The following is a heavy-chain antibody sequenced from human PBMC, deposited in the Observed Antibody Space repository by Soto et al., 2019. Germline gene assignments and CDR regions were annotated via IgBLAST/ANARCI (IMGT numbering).Heavy chain of an antibody. J-gene: IGHJ1*01. V-gene: IGHV3-23*01. Sequence: EVQLLESGGGLVQPGGSLRLSCAASGFTFSSYAMSWVRQAPGKGLEWVSAISGSGGSTYYADFVKGRFTISRDNSKNTLYLQMNSLRAEDTAVYYCAKDWSDCGGDCYPEYFQHWGQGTLVTVSS. CDR3: AKDWSDCGGDCYPEYFQH. CDR1: GFTFSSYA. D-gene: IGHD2-21*02. CDR2: ISGSGGST.